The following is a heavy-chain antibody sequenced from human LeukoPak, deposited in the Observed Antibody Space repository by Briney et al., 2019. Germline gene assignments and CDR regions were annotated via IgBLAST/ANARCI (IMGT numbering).Heavy chain of an antibody. CDR1: GGSISSSSYH. Sequence: SETLSLTCSVSGGSISSSSYHWGWIRQPPGKGLEWIAEIHHSGSTKYNPSLQSRVTISMDTSKNQFSLKLNSMTAADTAVYYCSSHVSAAAGGRWGPGTLVTISS. CDR2: IHHSGST. J-gene: IGHJ4*02. V-gene: IGHV4-39*07. D-gene: IGHD6-13*01. CDR3: SSHVSAAAGGR.